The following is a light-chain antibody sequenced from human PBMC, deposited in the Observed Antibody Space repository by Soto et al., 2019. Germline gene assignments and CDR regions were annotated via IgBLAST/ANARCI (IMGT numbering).Light chain of an antibody. CDR1: QGISSY. CDR3: QQLDSYPLP. J-gene: IGKJ4*01. V-gene: IGKV1-9*01. Sequence: IHLTQAPSSLSASLGDRVTITFRASQGISSYLAWYQQKPGKAPKLLIYAAPTSQRGLPSRFSGSGPGTDFTLTISSLQPEDFATYSCQQLDSYPLPFGRGTKVDIK. CDR2: AAP.